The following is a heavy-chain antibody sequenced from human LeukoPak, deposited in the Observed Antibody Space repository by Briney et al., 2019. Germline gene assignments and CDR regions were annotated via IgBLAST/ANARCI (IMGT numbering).Heavy chain of an antibody. V-gene: IGHV1-69*05. Sequence: SVKISCKASGGTFSSYAISWVRQAPGQGLEWMGRIIPIFGTANYAQKFQDRVTITTDESTSTAYMELSSLRSEDTAVYYCARERYYDSSGYYFFDYWGQGTLVTVSS. CDR3: ARERYYDSSGYYFFDY. CDR1: GGTFSSYA. J-gene: IGHJ4*02. D-gene: IGHD3-22*01. CDR2: IIPIFGTA.